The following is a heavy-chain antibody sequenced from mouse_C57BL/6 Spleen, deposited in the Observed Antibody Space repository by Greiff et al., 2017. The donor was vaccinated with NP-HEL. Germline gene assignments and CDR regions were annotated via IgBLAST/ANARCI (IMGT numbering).Heavy chain of an antibody. Sequence: DVQLVESGGDLVKPGGSLKLSCAASGFTFSSYGMSWVRQTPDKRLEWVATISSGGSYTYYPDSVKGRFTISRDNAKNTLYLQMSSLKSEDTAMYYCARLIVGAMDYWGQGTSVTVSS. CDR1: GFTFSSYG. CDR2: ISSGGSYT. J-gene: IGHJ4*01. V-gene: IGHV5-6*01. D-gene: IGHD2-5*01. CDR3: ARLIVGAMDY.